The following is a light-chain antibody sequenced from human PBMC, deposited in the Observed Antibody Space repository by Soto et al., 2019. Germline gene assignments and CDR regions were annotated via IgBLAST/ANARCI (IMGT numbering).Light chain of an antibody. V-gene: IGKV4-1*01. Sequence: DIVMTQSPDSLAVSLGERATINCKSSQSVLHSSNNKNYLTWYQQKPGQPPKLLIYWASTRESGVPARFSRSGSGTDFTLTISSLQAEDVAVYYCQQSYNIPVTLGGGTKVDSK. CDR1: QSVLHSSNNKNY. CDR2: WAS. J-gene: IGKJ4*01. CDR3: QQSYNIPVT.